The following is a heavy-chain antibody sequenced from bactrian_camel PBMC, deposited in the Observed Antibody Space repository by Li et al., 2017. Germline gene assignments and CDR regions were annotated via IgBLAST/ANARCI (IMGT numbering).Heavy chain of an antibody. CDR3: AEGRGSRGEHCYSLNY. V-gene: IGHV3S53*01. CDR1: GDTISSYC. CDR2: IDNYEIT. J-gene: IGHJ4*01. Sequence: QVQLVESGGGLVQPGGSLRLSCAASGDTISSYCMAWFRQAPGKEREGVAQIDNYEITTYADPVKGRFAISQDSARNTVYLQMNNLQPEDTATYYCAEGRGSRGEHCYSLNYWGQGTQVTVS. D-gene: IGHD6*01.